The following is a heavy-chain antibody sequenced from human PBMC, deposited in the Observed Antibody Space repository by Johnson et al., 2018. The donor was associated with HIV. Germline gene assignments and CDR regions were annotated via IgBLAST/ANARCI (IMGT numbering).Heavy chain of an antibody. D-gene: IGHD3-10*01. CDR3: AKQYYGSGGSVHAFDI. Sequence: VQLVESGGGLVQPGGSLRLSCAASGFTVSSNYMRWVRKAPGKGLEWVSVINTGGGTYYADSVTGRFTMSRDNSKNTLYLQMNSLRAEDTAVYYCAKQYYGSGGSVHAFDIWGQGTMVTVSS. CDR1: GFTVSSNY. V-gene: IGHV3-66*02. CDR2: INTGGGT. J-gene: IGHJ3*02.